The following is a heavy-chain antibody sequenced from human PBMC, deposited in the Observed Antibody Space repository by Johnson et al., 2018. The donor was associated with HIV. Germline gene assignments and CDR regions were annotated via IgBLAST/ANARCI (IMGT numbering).Heavy chain of an antibody. CDR3: AKERGYNRREGHAFDI. V-gene: IGHV3-30-3*01. CDR1: GFTFSSYA. D-gene: IGHD1-14*01. J-gene: IGHJ3*02. Sequence: VQLVESGGGVVQPGRSLRLSCAASGFTFSSYAMHWVRQAPGKGLEWVAVISYDGSNKYYADSVKGRFTISRDNSKNTLYLQMNRLRAEDTAVYYCAKERGYNRREGHAFDIWGQGTMVTVSS. CDR2: ISYDGSNK.